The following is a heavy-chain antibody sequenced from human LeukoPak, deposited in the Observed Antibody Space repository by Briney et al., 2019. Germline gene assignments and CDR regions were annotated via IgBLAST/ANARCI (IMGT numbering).Heavy chain of an antibody. J-gene: IGHJ4*02. Sequence: GGSLRLSCAASGFTFDDYGMSWVRQAPGKGLEWVSLLYSGGSTHYADSVKGRFTISRDKSNNMLSLQMNSLRAEDTAVYYCARGKSGSHSRPFDYWGQGTLVTVSS. V-gene: IGHV3-66*01. CDR3: ARGKSGSHSRPFDY. CDR2: LYSGGST. CDR1: GFTFDDYG. D-gene: IGHD1-26*01.